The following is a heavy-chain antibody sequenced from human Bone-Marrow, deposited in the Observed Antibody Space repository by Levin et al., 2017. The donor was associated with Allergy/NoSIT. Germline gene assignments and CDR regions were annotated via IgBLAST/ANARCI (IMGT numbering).Heavy chain of an antibody. Sequence: GESLKISCAASGFILSSYTMSWVRQAPGKGLEWVSGVSGNGVSIYYADSVKGRFTISRDNPKNTLYLQMNGLRAEDTAVYYCAKDLRQGYSSGSYYFDYWGQGTLVTISS. D-gene: IGHD5-18*01. J-gene: IGHJ4*02. V-gene: IGHV3-23*01. CDR3: AKDLRQGYSSGSYYFDY. CDR1: GFILSSYT. CDR2: VSGNGVSI.